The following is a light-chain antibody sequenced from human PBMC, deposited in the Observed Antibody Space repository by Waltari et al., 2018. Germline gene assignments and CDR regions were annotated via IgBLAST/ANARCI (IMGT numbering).Light chain of an antibody. CDR2: ENT. CDR3: GTWDSSLSGAV. CDR1: SSNIGNNY. Sequence: QSVLTQPPSVSAAPGQRVTISCSGGSSNIGNNYVSWYRQFPGTAPKLPFYENTERPSGIPGRFSGSKSGTSATLDITGLQAGDEADYYCGTWDSSLSGAVFGGGTHLTVL. J-gene: IGLJ7*01. V-gene: IGLV1-51*02.